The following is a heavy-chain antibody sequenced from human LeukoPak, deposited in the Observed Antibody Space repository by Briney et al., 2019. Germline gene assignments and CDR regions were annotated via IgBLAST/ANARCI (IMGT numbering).Heavy chain of an antibody. J-gene: IGHJ6*02. D-gene: IGHD3-16*01. CDR1: GFTVSSNY. V-gene: IGHV3-23*01. Sequence: GGSLRLSCAASGFTVSSNYMSWVRQAPGKGLEWVSGISGGGVTTYYADSVKGRFTISRDNSKNTLYLQMNSLRADDTAIYYCPGNQQLGGHSYYYYGMDVWGQGTTVTVSS. CDR2: ISGGGVTT. CDR3: PGNQQLGGHSYYYYGMDV.